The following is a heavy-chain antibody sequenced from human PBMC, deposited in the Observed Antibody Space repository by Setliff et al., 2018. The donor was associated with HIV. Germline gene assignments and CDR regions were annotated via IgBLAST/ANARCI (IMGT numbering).Heavy chain of an antibody. D-gene: IGHD3-10*01. CDR2: IYHSGTT. J-gene: IGHJ4*02. CDR3: ARGAGAFGAKLDS. CDR1: GGAIDDINW. Sequence: SETLSLTCAVSGGAIDDINWWNWVRQSPGKGLEWIGEIYHSGTTNYNPSLKSRVTISVDKSKNQFSLKLTSVTAADTAVYYCARGAGAFGAKLDSWGQGTLVTVSS. V-gene: IGHV4-4*02.